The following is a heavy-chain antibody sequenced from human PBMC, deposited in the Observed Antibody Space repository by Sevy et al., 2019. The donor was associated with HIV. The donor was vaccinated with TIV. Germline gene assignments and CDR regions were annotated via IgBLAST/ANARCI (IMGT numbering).Heavy chain of an antibody. J-gene: IGHJ6*03. CDR1: GGTFSSYA. CDR2: IIPIFGTA. V-gene: IGHV1-69*06. CDR3: ARGRAYSGYDNYYYYMDV. Sequence: ASVNVSCKASGGTFSSYAISWVRQAPGQGLEWMGGIIPIFGTANYAQKFQGRVTITAEKSTSTAYMELSSLRSEDTAVYYCARGRAYSGYDNYYYYMDVWGKGTTVTVSS. D-gene: IGHD5-12*01.